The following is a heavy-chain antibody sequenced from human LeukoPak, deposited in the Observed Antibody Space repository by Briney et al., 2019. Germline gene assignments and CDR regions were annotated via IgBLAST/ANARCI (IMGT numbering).Heavy chain of an antibody. Sequence: SGGSLRLSCAASGFTFSSYEMNWVRQAPGKGPEWVSYISSSGSTIYYADSVKGRFTISRDNAKNSLYLQMNSLRAEDTAVYYCARDCGGGSCYGPYDAFDIWGQGTMVTVSS. J-gene: IGHJ3*02. D-gene: IGHD2-15*01. CDR1: GFTFSSYE. CDR2: ISSSGSTI. CDR3: ARDCGGGSCYGPYDAFDI. V-gene: IGHV3-48*03.